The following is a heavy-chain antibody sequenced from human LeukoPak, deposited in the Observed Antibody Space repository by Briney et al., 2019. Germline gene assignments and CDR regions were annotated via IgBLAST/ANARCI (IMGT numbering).Heavy chain of an antibody. CDR3: ARALPFDYVWGSYRSDTKTTFDY. Sequence: SETLSLTCAVSGGSFSKYYWSWIRQPPGKGPEWIGDINHTGSTKYNPSLKSRVTIAMDTSKNQFSLKLSSVTAADTAVYFCARALPFDYVWGSYRSDTKTTFDYWGQGTLVTVSS. CDR1: GGSFSKYY. CDR2: INHTGST. D-gene: IGHD3-16*02. V-gene: IGHV4-34*01. J-gene: IGHJ4*02.